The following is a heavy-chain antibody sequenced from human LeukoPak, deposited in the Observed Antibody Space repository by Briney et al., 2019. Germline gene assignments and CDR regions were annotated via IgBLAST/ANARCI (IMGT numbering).Heavy chain of an antibody. Sequence: GGSLRLSCAASGFTVSSNYMTWVRLAPGKGLGWVSVIHSGGGTYYADSVKGRFTISRDNSKNTLYLQMNSLRAEDTAVYYCARSYGGNLNWFDPWGQGTLVTVSS. CDR2: IHSGGGT. CDR3: ARSYGGNLNWFDP. CDR1: GFTVSSNY. V-gene: IGHV3-53*01. J-gene: IGHJ5*02. D-gene: IGHD4/OR15-4a*01.